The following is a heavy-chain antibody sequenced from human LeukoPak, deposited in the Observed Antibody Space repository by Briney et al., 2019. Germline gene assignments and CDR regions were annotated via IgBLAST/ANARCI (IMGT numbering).Heavy chain of an antibody. CDR1: GFTFSSYS. J-gene: IGHJ4*02. Sequence: GGSLRLSCAASGFTFSSYSMNWVRQAPGKGLEWVSAISGSGGSTYYADSVKGRFTISRDNSKNTLYLQMNSLRAEDTAVYYCAKDREGGYSYGYVGYWGQGTLVTVSS. D-gene: IGHD5-18*01. CDR2: ISGSGGST. V-gene: IGHV3-23*01. CDR3: AKDREGGYSYGYVGY.